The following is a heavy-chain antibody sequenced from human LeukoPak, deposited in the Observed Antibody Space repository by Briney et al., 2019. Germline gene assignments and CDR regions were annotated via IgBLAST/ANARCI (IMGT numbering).Heavy chain of an antibody. CDR3: AEDPGSSHQH. Sequence: GGSLRLSCAASGFTFSTYGMHWVRQAPGKGLEWVAFIRYDGSNRYYADSVKGRFTISRDNSKNTLYLQMNSLRAEDTAVYYCAEDPGSSHQHWGQGTLVTVSS. CDR1: GFTFSTYG. CDR2: IRYDGSNR. J-gene: IGHJ1*01. D-gene: IGHD6-13*01. V-gene: IGHV3-30*02.